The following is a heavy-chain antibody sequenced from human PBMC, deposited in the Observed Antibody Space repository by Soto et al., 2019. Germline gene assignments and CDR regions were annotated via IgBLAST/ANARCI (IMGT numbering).Heavy chain of an antibody. V-gene: IGHV3-23*01. CDR1: GFTFSSYA. J-gene: IGHJ4*02. CDR2: ISGSGPTT. CDR3: AKDKGITMIAVVNSFDY. Sequence: GGSLRLSCAASGFTFSSYAMSWVRQAPGKGLEWVSAISGSGPTTYYADSVKGRFTISRDNSKNTLNLQMNSLRAEDTAVYYYAKDKGITMIAVVNSFDYWGQGALVTVSS. D-gene: IGHD3-22*01.